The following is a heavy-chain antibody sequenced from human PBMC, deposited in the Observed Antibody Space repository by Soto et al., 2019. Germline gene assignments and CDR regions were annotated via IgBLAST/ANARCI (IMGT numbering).Heavy chain of an antibody. J-gene: IGHJ4*02. Sequence: PSETLSLTCTVSGGSISSGGYYWSWIRQHPGKGLEWIGYIYYSGSTYYNPSLKSRVTISVDTSKNQFSLKLSSVTAADTAVYYCARGGSYSSSWYWFDYWGQGTLVTVSS. D-gene: IGHD6-13*01. CDR1: GGSISSGGYY. CDR3: ARGGSYSSSWYWFDY. CDR2: IYYSGST. V-gene: IGHV4-31*03.